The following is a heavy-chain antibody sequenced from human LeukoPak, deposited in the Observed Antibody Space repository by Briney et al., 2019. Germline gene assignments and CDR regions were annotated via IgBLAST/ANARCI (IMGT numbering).Heavy chain of an antibody. CDR3: VSFYEAY. CDR1: GFTFSSYG. D-gene: IGHD2/OR15-2a*01. J-gene: IGHJ4*02. CDR2: IWYDGSNK. V-gene: IGHV3-33*03. Sequence: GGSLRLSCAASGFTFSSYGMHWVRQAPGKGLEWVAVIWYDGSNKYYADSVKGRFTISKDNAKNTVYLQMNNLRAEDTAVYYCVSFYEAYWGRGTLVTVSS.